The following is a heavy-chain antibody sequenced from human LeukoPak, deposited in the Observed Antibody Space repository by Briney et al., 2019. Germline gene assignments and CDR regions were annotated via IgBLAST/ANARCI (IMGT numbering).Heavy chain of an antibody. CDR2: INHSGST. J-gene: IGHJ3*02. D-gene: IGHD2-2*01. V-gene: IGHV4-34*01. CDR1: GGSFSGYY. Sequence: SETLSLTCAVYGGSFSGYYWSWIRQPPGKGLEWIGEINHSGSTNYNPSLKSRVTISVDTSKNQLSLMLYSVTAADTAVYYCARHLGCGSTACPNDGFDIWGQGTMVTVSS. CDR3: ARHLGCGSTACPNDGFDI.